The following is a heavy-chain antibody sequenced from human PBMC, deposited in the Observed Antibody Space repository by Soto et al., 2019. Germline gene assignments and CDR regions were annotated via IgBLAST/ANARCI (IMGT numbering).Heavy chain of an antibody. CDR1: GGTFSRYG. D-gene: IGHD3-3*01. Sequence: GGSRRLSCAASGGTFSRYGMHGGRQAPGKGLEWVAVISYDGSNKYYADSVKGRFTISRDNSKNTLYLQMDSLRAEDTAVYYCANSRITIFGVVEVGYYGMDVWGQGTTVTVSS. V-gene: IGHV3-30*18. CDR2: ISYDGSNK. CDR3: ANSRITIFGVVEVGYYGMDV. J-gene: IGHJ6*02.